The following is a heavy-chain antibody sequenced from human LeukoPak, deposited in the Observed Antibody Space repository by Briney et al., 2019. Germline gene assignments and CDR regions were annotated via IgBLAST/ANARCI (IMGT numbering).Heavy chain of an antibody. J-gene: IGHJ4*02. Sequence: ASVKVSCKASGYTFTSYGISWVRHAPGQGLEWMGWISVYNGNTTYAQKFQGSGSMTAKTSTRTAHLEGRSRRSDDTAVYYCGGSVRGTYYDFDLWGQGTLVTVSS. CDR2: ISVYNGNT. D-gene: IGHD1-26*01. CDR1: GYTFTSYG. CDR3: GGSVRGTYYDFDL. V-gene: IGHV1-18*01.